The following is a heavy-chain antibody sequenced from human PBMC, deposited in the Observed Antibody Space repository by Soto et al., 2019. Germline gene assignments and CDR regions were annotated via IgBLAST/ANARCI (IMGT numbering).Heavy chain of an antibody. Sequence: SVKVSCKASGGTFSSYAISWVRQAPGQGREXXXGIIPIFGTANYAQKFQGRVTITADESTSTDYMELSSLRSEDTAVYYCARVLVDIVVVPAAMTIQSGMDVWGQGTTVTVSS. J-gene: IGHJ6*02. CDR2: IIPIFGTA. CDR3: ARVLVDIVVVPAAMTIQSGMDV. D-gene: IGHD2-2*03. V-gene: IGHV1-69*13. CDR1: GGTFSSYA.